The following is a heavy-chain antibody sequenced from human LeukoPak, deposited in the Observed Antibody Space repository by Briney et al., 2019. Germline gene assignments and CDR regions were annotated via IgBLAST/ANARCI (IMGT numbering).Heavy chain of an antibody. V-gene: IGHV3-30*18. Sequence: GGSLRLSCAASGFTFSSYGMHWVRQAPGKGLEWVAVISYDGSNKYYADSVKGRFTISRDNTKNTLYLQMNSLRAEDTAVYYCAKLVSVGALDYWGQGTLVTVSS. D-gene: IGHD1-26*01. J-gene: IGHJ4*02. CDR2: ISYDGSNK. CDR3: AKLVSVGALDY. CDR1: GFTFSSYG.